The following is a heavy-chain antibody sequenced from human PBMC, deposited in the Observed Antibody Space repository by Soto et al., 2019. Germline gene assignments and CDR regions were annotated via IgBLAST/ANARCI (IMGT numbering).Heavy chain of an antibody. CDR1: GFTFSSYA. D-gene: IGHD3-22*01. CDR2: ISSNGGST. Sequence: GGSLRLSCSASGFTFSSYAMHWVRQAPGKGLEYVSAISSNGGSTYYADSVKGRFTISRDNSKNTLYLQMSSLRAEDTAVYYCAKSSSYDSSGHFDYWGQGTLVTVSS. V-gene: IGHV3-64D*06. J-gene: IGHJ4*02. CDR3: AKSSSYDSSGHFDY.